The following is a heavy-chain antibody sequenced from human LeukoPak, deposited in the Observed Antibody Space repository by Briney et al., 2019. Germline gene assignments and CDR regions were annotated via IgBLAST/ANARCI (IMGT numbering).Heavy chain of an antibody. Sequence: SETLSLTCTVSGGSISSYYWTWIRQPTGKGLEWIGDIYSTGSTNYNPYLKRRVTISVDTSKNQFSLKLSSVTAADTAVYFCARVRIGETSYDASDVWGLGTMVTVSS. CDR1: GGSISSYY. V-gene: IGHV4-59*13. D-gene: IGHD1-26*01. J-gene: IGHJ3*01. CDR3: ARVRIGETSYDASDV. CDR2: IYSTGST.